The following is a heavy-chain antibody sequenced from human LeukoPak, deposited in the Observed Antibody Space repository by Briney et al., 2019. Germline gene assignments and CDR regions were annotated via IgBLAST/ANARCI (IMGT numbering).Heavy chain of an antibody. Sequence: GGSLRLSCAASGFTFSSYSMNWVRQAPGKGLEWVSSISSSSSYIYYADSVKGRFTISRDNAKNSLYLQMNSLRADDTAVYYCAKDRPNYYGSDGNYYKRDGDYWGQGTLVTVSS. V-gene: IGHV3-21*04. CDR3: AKDRPNYYGSDGNYYKRDGDY. CDR2: ISSSSSYI. CDR1: GFTFSSYS. J-gene: IGHJ4*02. D-gene: IGHD3-10*01.